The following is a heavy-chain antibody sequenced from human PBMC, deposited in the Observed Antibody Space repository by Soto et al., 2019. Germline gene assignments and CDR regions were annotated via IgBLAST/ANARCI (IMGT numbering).Heavy chain of an antibody. Sequence: PSETLSLTCTVSGASMSNYYGSWVRQAPGKGLEHIGYVYYSGSTNYNPSLKSRVTISVDASNNQFSLKLSSVTAADTAIYYCARSGHTFGGVVWGHGILVTVSS. J-gene: IGHJ4*01. CDR2: VYYSGST. V-gene: IGHV4-59*01. D-gene: IGHD3-16*01. CDR1: GASMSNYY. CDR3: ARSGHTFGGVV.